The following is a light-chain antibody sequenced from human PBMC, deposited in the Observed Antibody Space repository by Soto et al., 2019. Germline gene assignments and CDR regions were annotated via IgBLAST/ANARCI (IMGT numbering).Light chain of an antibody. J-gene: IGKJ4*01. CDR2: AAS. Sequence: DIQMTQSPSSLSASVGDRVTISCRSSQSISNYLNWYQQKPGKAPKLLIYAASSLQSGVPSRFSGSRSGTEFTLTISSLQPEDFATYYCQQSYSTPLTFGGGAKVEI. CDR3: QQSYSTPLT. V-gene: IGKV1-39*01. CDR1: QSISNY.